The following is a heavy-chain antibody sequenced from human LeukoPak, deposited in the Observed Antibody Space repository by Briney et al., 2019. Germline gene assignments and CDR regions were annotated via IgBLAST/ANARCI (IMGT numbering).Heavy chain of an antibody. D-gene: IGHD3-22*01. CDR2: IIPIFGTA. CDR3: ASLGKYYYDSSGLSSV. V-gene: IGHV1-69*01. CDR1: GGTFSSYA. Sequence: SVKVSCKASGGTFSSYAISWVRQAPGQGLEWMGGIIPIFGTANYAQKFQGRVTITADESTSTAYMELSSLRSEDTAVYYCASLGKYYYDSSGLSSVWGQGTLVTVSS. J-gene: IGHJ4*02.